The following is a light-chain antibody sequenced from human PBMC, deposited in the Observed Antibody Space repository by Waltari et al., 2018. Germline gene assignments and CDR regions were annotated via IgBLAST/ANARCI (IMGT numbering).Light chain of an antibody. CDR3: QQGNSFPPT. CDR2: SAS. V-gene: IGKV1-12*01. CDR1: QGISSW. Sequence: DIQMTQSPSSVAASVGDRVTITCRVSQGISSWLAWYQQKPGSAPKVLIYSASTLQTGVPSRFSGSGSGTDFTLTIDSLQPEDFATYYCQQGNSFPPTFGQGTKVEIK. J-gene: IGKJ1*01.